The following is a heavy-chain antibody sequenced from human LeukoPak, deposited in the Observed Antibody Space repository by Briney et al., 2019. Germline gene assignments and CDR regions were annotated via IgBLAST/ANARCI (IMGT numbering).Heavy chain of an antibody. CDR2: ISAYNGNT. D-gene: IGHD6-19*01. V-gene: IGHV1-18*01. CDR1: GYTFTSYG. J-gene: IGHJ4*02. Sequence: ASVKVSCKASGYTFTSYGISWVRQAPGQGLEWMGWISAYNGNTNYAQKLQGRVTMTTDTSTSTAYMELRSLRSDDTAVYYCAREAPGIAVAGLDYWGQGTLVTVSS. CDR3: AREAPGIAVAGLDY.